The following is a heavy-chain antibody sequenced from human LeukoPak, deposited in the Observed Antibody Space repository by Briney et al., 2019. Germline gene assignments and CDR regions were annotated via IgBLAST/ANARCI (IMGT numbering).Heavy chain of an antibody. D-gene: IGHD2/OR15-2a*01. V-gene: IGHV3-7*03. CDR3: AKDSFFA. CDR1: GFSINNYW. Sequence: GGSLTLSCAVSGFSINNYWMTWYRQAPGKGLECVAHIKGDASEKYYLDSVKGRFTISRDNAKNSLYLQMNSLRAEDTAVYYCAKDSFFAWGQGTLVTVSS. CDR2: IKGDASEK. J-gene: IGHJ5*02.